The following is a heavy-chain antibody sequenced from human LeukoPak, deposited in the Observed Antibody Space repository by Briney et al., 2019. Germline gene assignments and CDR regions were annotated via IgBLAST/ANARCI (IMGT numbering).Heavy chain of an antibody. V-gene: IGHV3-30*02. CDR3: AKGGTSGGFDY. Sequence: GGSLRLSCAASGFTFSSYGMHWARQAPGKGLEWVAFLHYDESKIYYAESVKGRFTISRDNSKNTLYLQMNSLRVEDTAVYYCAKGGTSGGFDYWGQGTLVTVSS. CDR2: LHYDESKI. CDR1: GFTFSSYG. J-gene: IGHJ4*02. D-gene: IGHD3-16*01.